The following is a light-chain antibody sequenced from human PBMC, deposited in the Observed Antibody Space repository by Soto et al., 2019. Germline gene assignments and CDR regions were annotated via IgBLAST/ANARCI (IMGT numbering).Light chain of an antibody. J-gene: IGLJ1*01. CDR2: EVS. V-gene: IGLV2-14*01. Sequence: QSVLTQPASVSGSPGQSITISCTGTSNDVGGYNYVSWYQQYLGKAPKLMIYEVSNRPSGISNRFSGSKSGNTASLTISGLQAEDEADYYCSSYTTSSTYVFGTGTKVTVL. CDR3: SSYTTSSTYV. CDR1: SNDVGGYNY.